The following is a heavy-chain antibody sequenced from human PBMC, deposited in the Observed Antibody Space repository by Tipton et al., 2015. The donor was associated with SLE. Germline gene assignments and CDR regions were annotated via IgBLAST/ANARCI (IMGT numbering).Heavy chain of an antibody. D-gene: IGHD2-2*01. Sequence: SLRLSCAASGFTVSNNHMNWVRLAPGKGLEWVSTIFDDDTTNYADSVKGRFSISRDTSKNTLHLEMSSLRTEDTAIYYCARVGIPGAFSSWFDPWGQGTLVTVSS. CDR1: GFTVSNNH. CDR3: ARVGIPGAFSSWFDP. V-gene: IGHV3-66*02. CDR2: IFDDDTT. J-gene: IGHJ5*02.